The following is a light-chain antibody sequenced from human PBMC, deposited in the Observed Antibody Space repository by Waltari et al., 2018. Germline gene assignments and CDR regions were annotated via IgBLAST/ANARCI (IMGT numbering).Light chain of an antibody. J-gene: IGKJ4*01. CDR3: QQYGNPPL. CDR2: EPT. V-gene: IGKV1-33*01. Sequence: IQMTPSPSSLSASVGDTVTITCQASQDISNYVNWYQQNPWKATKLLNYEPTSLETVVPTMFSGSGSGTDITFTISILQAEVIATYYCQQYGNPPLFGGGTKVEVK. CDR1: QDISNY.